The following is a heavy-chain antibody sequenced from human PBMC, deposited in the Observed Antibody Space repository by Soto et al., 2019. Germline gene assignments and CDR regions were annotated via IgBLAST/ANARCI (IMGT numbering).Heavy chain of an antibody. V-gene: IGHV3-7*01. CDR2: IKHDTSEA. Sequence: GSLRLSCAASGFKFSDYWMSWVRQAPGKGLEWVGNIKHDTSEAHYADSVKGRFTITRDNIKNFLFLQMNGLRSDDTPSYYCARDGTPFSGPSRPSRFDYWGLGTLVTVSS. CDR1: GFKFSDYW. CDR3: ARDGTPFSGPSRPSRFDY. J-gene: IGHJ4*02. D-gene: IGHD6-6*01.